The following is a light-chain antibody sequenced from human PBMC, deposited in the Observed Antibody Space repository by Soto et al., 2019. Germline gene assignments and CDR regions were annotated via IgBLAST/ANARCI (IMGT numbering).Light chain of an antibody. CDR1: QGISSA. V-gene: IGKV1D-13*01. CDR2: DAS. J-gene: IGKJ5*01. CDR3: QQFNNYIT. Sequence: IQMTQSPSTLSACVGDRVTITCRASQGISSALAWYQQKPGKAPKLLIYDASSLESGVPSRFSGSGSGTDFTLTISSLQPEDFATYYCQQFNNYITFGQGTRLEIK.